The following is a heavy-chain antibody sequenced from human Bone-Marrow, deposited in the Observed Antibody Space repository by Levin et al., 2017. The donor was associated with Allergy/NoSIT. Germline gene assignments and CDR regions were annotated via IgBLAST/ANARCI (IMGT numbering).Heavy chain of an antibody. CDR1: GGSISTSSYY. CDR3: ARVGESTKKIDS. D-gene: IGHD1-26*01. Sequence: RPSETLSLTCTVSGGSISTSSYYWGWIRQPPGKGLEWIGNIYYTGSTSYNPSLKSRVTISINTSKDQFSLKLSSVTAADTAVYSCARVGESTKKIDSWGQGALVTVSS. V-gene: IGHV4-39*07. CDR2: IYYTGST. J-gene: IGHJ4*02.